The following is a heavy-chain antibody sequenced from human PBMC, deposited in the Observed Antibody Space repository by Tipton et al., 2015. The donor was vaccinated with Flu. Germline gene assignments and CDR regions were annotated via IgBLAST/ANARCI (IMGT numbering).Heavy chain of an antibody. CDR2: IYYSGST. CDR1: GGSISSYY. J-gene: IGHJ2*01. D-gene: IGHD3-10*01. CDR3: ARVCDPRIRYFDL. V-gene: IGHV4-59*01. Sequence: TLSLTCTVSGGSISSYYWSWIRQPPGKGLEWIGYIYYSGSTNYNPSLKSRVTISVDTSKNQFSLKLGSVTAVDTAVYYCARVCDPRIRYFDLWGRGTLVTVSS.